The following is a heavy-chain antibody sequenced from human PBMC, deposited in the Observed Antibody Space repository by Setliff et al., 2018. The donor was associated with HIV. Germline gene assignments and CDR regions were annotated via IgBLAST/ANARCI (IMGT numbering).Heavy chain of an antibody. D-gene: IGHD3-16*01. Sequence: ASVKVSCKASGYIFNSFGISWVRQAPGQGLEWMGWISAYNGNTKYAQKVQGRVTMTTDISTSTAYMELRSLRSDDTAVYYCARDGGEWRWTIDYWGQGTLVTVSS. CDR1: GYIFNSFG. V-gene: IGHV1-18*01. CDR3: ARDGGEWRWTIDY. CDR2: ISAYNGNT. J-gene: IGHJ4*02.